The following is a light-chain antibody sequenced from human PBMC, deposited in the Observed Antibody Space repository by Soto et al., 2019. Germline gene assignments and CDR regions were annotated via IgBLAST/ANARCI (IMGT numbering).Light chain of an antibody. V-gene: IGLV7-46*01. CDR1: TGAVTSGHY. J-gene: IGLJ2*01. Sequence: QAVVTQEPSLTVSPGGTVTLTCDSSTGAVTSGHYAYWFQQKPGQAPRTLIHNTNKKHSWTPARFSGSLLGGKAALTLSGAQPEDEADYYCLLYYVVAVVFGGGTKLTVL. CDR2: NTN. CDR3: LLYYVVAVV.